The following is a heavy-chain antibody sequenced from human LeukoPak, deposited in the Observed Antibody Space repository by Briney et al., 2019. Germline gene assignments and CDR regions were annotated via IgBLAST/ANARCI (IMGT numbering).Heavy chain of an antibody. CDR1: GFTFSDYS. D-gene: IGHD5-24*01. J-gene: IGHJ3*02. Sequence: GGSLRLSCAASGFTFSDYSIHWVRQAPGRGLKWVAVISYDGSNKYYADSVKGRFTISRDNSKNTLYLQMNSLRAEDSAVYYCAKRDGYNSDAFDIWGQGTMVTVSS. CDR2: ISYDGSNK. V-gene: IGHV3-30*04. CDR3: AKRDGYNSDAFDI.